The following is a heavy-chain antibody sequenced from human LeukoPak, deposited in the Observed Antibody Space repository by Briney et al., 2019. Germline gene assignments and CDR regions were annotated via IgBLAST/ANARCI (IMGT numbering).Heavy chain of an antibody. CDR3: ARHRYYGSGSLGY. V-gene: IGHV4-34*01. CDR1: GGSFSGYY. Sequence: SETLSLTCAVYGGSFSGYYWSWIRQPPGKGLEWIGEINHSGSTNYNPSLTSRVTISVDTSKNQFSLNLSSVTAADTAVYYCARHRYYGSGSLGYWGQGTLVTVSS. D-gene: IGHD3-10*01. CDR2: INHSGST. J-gene: IGHJ4*02.